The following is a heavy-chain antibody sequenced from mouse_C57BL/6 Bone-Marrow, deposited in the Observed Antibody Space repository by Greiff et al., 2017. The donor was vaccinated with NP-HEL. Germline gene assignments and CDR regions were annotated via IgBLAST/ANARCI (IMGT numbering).Heavy chain of an antibody. CDR2: ISYDGSN. Sequence: EVHLVESGPGLVKPSQSLSLTCSVTGYSITSGYYWNWIRQFPGNKLEWMGYISYDGSNNYNPSLKNRISITRDTSKNQFFLKLNSVTTEDTATYYCARVLGYYFDYWGQGTTLTVSS. CDR3: ARVLGYYFDY. CDR1: GYSITSGYY. J-gene: IGHJ2*01. D-gene: IGHD4-1*01. V-gene: IGHV3-6*01.